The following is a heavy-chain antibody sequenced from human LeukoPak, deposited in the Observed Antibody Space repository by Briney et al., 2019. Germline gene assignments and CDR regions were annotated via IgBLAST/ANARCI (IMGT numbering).Heavy chain of an antibody. V-gene: IGHV3-21*01. CDR3: ARCYYYGSGSYYKYDYYYMDV. Sequence: SGGSLRLSCAASGFTFSSYWMSWVRQAPGKGLEWVSSISSSSSYIYYADSVKGRFTISRDNAKNSLYLQMNSLRAEDTAVYYCARCYYYGSGSYYKYDYYYMDVWGKGTTVTISS. CDR2: ISSSSSYI. J-gene: IGHJ6*03. D-gene: IGHD3-10*01. CDR1: GFTFSSYW.